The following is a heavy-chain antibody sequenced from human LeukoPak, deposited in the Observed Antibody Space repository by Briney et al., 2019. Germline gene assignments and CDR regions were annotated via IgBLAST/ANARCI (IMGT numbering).Heavy chain of an antibody. CDR2: IYYSGST. CDR3: AGESCSSTSCYGRVDYYYYGMDV. J-gene: IGHJ6*04. Sequence: PSETLSLTCTVSGGSISSGGYYWSWIRQHPGKGLKWIGYIYYSGSTYYNPSLKSRVTISVDTSKNQFSLKLSSVTAADTAVYYCAGESCSSTSCYGRVDYYYYGMDVWGKGTTVTVSS. V-gene: IGHV4-31*03. CDR1: GGSISSGGYY. D-gene: IGHD2-2*01.